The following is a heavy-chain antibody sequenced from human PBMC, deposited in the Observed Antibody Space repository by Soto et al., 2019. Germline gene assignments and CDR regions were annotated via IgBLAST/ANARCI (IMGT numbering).Heavy chain of an antibody. CDR1: GGSISGSTYY. CDR2: IFYGGST. CDR3: ARARGGYFDS. Sequence: PSETLSLTCTVSGGSISGSTYYWGWIRQPPGKGLEWIGSIFYGGSTYYNPSLKSRLTISVDRSKNHFSLNLYSVTAADTAVYYCARARGGYFDSWGQGTLVTSPQ. V-gene: IGHV4-39*02. J-gene: IGHJ4*02.